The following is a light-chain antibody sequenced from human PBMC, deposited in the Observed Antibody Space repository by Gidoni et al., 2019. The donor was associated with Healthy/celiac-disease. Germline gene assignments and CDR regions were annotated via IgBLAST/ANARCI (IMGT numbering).Light chain of an antibody. CDR3: SSYTSSSTLV. Sequence: QSALTQPASVPGSPGQSITISCTGSSSDVGGYNYVSWYQQHPGKAPKLMIYDVSNRPSGVSNRFSGSKSGNAASVTISGLQAEDEADYCCSSYTSSSTLVFGGGTKLTVL. J-gene: IGLJ2*01. V-gene: IGLV2-14*03. CDR2: DVS. CDR1: SSDVGGYNY.